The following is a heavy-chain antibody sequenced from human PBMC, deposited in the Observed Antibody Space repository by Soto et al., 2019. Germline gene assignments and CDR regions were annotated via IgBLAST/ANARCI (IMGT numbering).Heavy chain of an antibody. Sequence: QVQLVESGGGVVQPGRSLRLSCAASGFTFSSYGMHWVRQAPGKGLEWVAVIWYDGSNKYYADSVKGRFTISRDNSKNTXYXXMNSLRAEDTAVYYCARAVFAFGDMPPRYYYGMDVWGQGTTVTVSS. CDR3: ARAVFAFGDMPPRYYYGMDV. V-gene: IGHV3-33*01. CDR1: GFTFSSYG. CDR2: IWYDGSNK. J-gene: IGHJ6*02. D-gene: IGHD3-10*01.